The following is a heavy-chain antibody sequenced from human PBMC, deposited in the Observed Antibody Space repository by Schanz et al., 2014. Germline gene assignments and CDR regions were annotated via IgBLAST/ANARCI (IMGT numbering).Heavy chain of an antibody. CDR3: ARDHTTESYYSAGPPIDY. V-gene: IGHV3-23*01. J-gene: IGHJ4*02. CDR2: ISGSGGT. CDR1: GFTFSSYA. D-gene: IGHD1-26*01. Sequence: EMQLLESGGGLIQPGGSLRLSCAASGFTFSSYAMSWVRQAPGKGLEWVSAISGSGGTNYAESVKGRFTISRDNSKNTLYLQMNSLRAEDTAVYYCARDHTTESYYSAGPPIDYWGQGTLLTVSA.